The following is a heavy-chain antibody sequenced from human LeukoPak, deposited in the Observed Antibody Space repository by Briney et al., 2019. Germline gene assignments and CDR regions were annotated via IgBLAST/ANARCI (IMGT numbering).Heavy chain of an antibody. CDR3: ARDGYSGYGYFDY. J-gene: IGHJ4*02. D-gene: IGHD5-12*01. CDR2: IIPIFGTA. Sequence: SVKVSCKASGGTFSSYAISWVRQAPGQGLEWMGGIIPIFGTANYAQKFQGRVTITTDESTSTAYMELSSLRSEDTAVYYCARDGYSGYGYFDYWGQGTLVTVSS. CDR1: GGTFSSYA. V-gene: IGHV1-69*05.